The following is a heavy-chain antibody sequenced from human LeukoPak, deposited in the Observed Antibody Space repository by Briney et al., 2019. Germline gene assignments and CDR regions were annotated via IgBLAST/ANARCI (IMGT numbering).Heavy chain of an antibody. CDR1: GFTFSSYS. Sequence: GGSLRLSCAASGFTFSSYSMSWVRQAPGKGLEWVAYIKQDGSEKYYVDSVKGRFTISRDNGKKSLYLQMNSLRAEDTAVYYCAAMVDARVDYWGQGTLVTVSS. V-gene: IGHV3-7*01. J-gene: IGHJ4*02. D-gene: IGHD2-8*01. CDR2: IKQDGSEK. CDR3: AAMVDARVDY.